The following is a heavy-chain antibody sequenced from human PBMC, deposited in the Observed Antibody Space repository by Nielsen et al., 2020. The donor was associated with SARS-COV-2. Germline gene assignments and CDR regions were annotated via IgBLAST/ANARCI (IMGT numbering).Heavy chain of an antibody. CDR2: IFESDST. CDR1: GGSISSYF. Sequence: SETLSLTCTVSGGSISSYFWTWIRQPPGKGLEWIGYIFESDSTNYNPSLKSRVTISVDTSKNQLSLNLTSVTAADTAVYYCARGSDEGLALWGQGTLVTVSS. D-gene: IGHD3-3*01. CDR3: ARGSDEGLAL. J-gene: IGHJ4*02. V-gene: IGHV4-59*13.